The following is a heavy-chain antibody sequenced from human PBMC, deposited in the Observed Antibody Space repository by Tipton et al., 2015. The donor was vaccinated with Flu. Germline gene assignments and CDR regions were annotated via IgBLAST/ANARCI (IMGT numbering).Heavy chain of an antibody. CDR2: ISWNSVNI. J-gene: IGHJ6*02. Sequence: SLRLSCAASGFTFDAYAMHWVRQAPGKGLEWVSGISWNSVNIGYADSVKGRFIISRDNAKNSLYLQMTNLRPDDTGLYYCSRDYSTDPPIRTYYYNGMDVWGQGTAVTVSS. V-gene: IGHV3-9*01. CDR3: SRDYSTDPPIRTYYYNGMDV. CDR1: GFTFDAYA. D-gene: IGHD4-11*01.